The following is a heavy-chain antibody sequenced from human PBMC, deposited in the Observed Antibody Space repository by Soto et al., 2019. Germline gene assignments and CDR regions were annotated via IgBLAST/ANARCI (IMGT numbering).Heavy chain of an antibody. CDR2: ISGSGGST. D-gene: IGHD1-1*01. V-gene: IGHV3-23*01. CDR3: AKGLGGIERHFDY. CDR1: GFTFSSYA. J-gene: IGHJ4*02. Sequence: GGSLRLSCAASGFTFSSYAMSWVRQAPGKGLEWVSAISGSGGSTYYADSVKGRFTISRDNSKNTLYLQMNSLGAEDTAVYYCAKGLGGIERHFDYWGQGTLVTVSS.